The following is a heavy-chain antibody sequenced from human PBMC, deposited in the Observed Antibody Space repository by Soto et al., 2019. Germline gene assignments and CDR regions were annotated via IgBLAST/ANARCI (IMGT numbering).Heavy chain of an antibody. D-gene: IGHD4-17*01. CDR2: IIPIFGTA. Sequence: GASVKVSCKASGGTFSSYAIRWVRQAPGQGLEWMGGIIPIFGTANYAQKFQGRVTITADESTSTAYMELSSLRSEDTAVYYCARGNRLRWNSGIGYFQHWGQGTLVTVYS. CDR3: ARGNRLRWNSGIGYFQH. J-gene: IGHJ1*01. V-gene: IGHV1-69*13. CDR1: GGTFSSYA.